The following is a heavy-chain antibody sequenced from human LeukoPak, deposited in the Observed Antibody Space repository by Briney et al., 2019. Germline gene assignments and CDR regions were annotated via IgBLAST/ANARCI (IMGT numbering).Heavy chain of an antibody. D-gene: IGHD4-17*01. CDR2: IKSKTDGGTT. Sequence: PGGSLRLSCAASGFTFSNAWMSWVRQAPGKGLEWVGRIKSKTDGGTTDYDAPVKGRFTISRDDSKNTLYLQMNSLKTEDTAVYYCTTDPTTVTTLLYYYMDVWGKGTTVTVSS. CDR3: TTDPTTVTTLLYYYMDV. CDR1: GFTFSNAW. J-gene: IGHJ6*03. V-gene: IGHV3-15*01.